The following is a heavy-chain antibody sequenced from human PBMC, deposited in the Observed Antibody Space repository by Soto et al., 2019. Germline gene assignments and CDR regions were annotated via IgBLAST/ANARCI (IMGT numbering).Heavy chain of an antibody. D-gene: IGHD6-13*01. Sequence: SETLSLTCTVSGCSISSSSYYWGWIRQPPGKGLEWIGSIYYSGSTYYNPSLKSRVTISVDTSKNQFSLKLSSVTAADSAVYYCARRTAAGNFDYWGQGTLVTVSS. J-gene: IGHJ4*02. V-gene: IGHV4-39*01. CDR3: ARRTAAGNFDY. CDR1: GCSISSSSYY. CDR2: IYYSGST.